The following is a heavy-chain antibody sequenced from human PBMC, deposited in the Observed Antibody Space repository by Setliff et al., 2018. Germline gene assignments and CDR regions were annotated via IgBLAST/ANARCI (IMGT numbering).Heavy chain of an antibody. J-gene: IGHJ3*02. V-gene: IGHV4-61*02. D-gene: IGHD6-13*01. CDR1: GGSISSGDHY. Sequence: SETLSLTCTVSGGSISSGDHYWSWIRQPAGKGLEWIGRIHASGSTSYNPSLKSRVTISLDTSNNQFSLKLSSVTAADTAVYYCARRRLYSSSWFEGAFDIWGQGTMVTVSS. CDR2: IHASGST. CDR3: ARRRLYSSSWFEGAFDI.